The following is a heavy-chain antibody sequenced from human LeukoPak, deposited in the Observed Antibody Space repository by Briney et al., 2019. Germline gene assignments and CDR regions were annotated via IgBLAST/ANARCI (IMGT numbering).Heavy chain of an antibody. D-gene: IGHD6-13*01. J-gene: IGHJ4*02. CDR2: ISGNGGST. CDR1: GFTVSTNS. V-gene: IGHV3-23*01. CDR3: AKVPTYSSSWYAFYFDY. Sequence: GGSLRLSCTVSGFTVSTNSMSWVRQAPGKGLEWVSAISGNGGSTYYADSVKGRFTISRDNSKNTLFLQMNSLRAEDTAVYYCAKVPTYSSSWYAFYFDYWGQGTLVTVSS.